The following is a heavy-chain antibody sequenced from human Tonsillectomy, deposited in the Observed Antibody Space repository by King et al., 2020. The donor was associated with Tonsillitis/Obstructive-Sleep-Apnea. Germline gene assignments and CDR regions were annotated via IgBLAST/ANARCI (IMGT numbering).Heavy chain of an antibody. D-gene: IGHD2-2*01. CDR3: AKMRTLGYCSSTSCFPYYYYMDV. CDR2: IGGSGGST. J-gene: IGHJ6*03. CDR1: GFTFSSYA. V-gene: IGHV3-23*04. Sequence: VQLVESGGGLVQPGGSLRLSCAASGFTFSSYAMSWVRQAPGKGLEWVSIIGGSGGSTYYAESVKGRFTISRDNSKNTLYLQMNSLRAEDTAVYYCAKMRTLGYCSSTSCFPYYYYMDVWGKGTTVTVSS.